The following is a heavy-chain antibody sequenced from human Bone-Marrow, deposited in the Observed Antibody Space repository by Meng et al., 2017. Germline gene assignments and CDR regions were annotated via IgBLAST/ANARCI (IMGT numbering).Heavy chain of an antibody. J-gene: IGHJ6*02. V-gene: IGHV1-2*02. CDR3: ARLRRWYYYGSGSPRKPEAMDV. D-gene: IGHD3-10*01. CDR2: INPNSGGT. Sequence: ASVKVSCKASGYTFTGDYMHWVRQAPGQGLEWMGWINPNSGGTNYAQKFQGRVTMTRDTSISTAYMELSRLRSDDTAVYYCARLRRWYYYGSGSPRKPEAMDVWGQGTTVTVSS. CDR1: GYTFTGDY.